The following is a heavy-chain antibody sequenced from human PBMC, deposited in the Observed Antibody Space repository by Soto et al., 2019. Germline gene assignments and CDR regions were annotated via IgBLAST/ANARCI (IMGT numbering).Heavy chain of an antibody. J-gene: IGHJ4*02. CDR1: GDSISSYY. D-gene: IGHD6-13*01. Sequence: SETLSLTCTVSGDSISSYYWSWIRQPAGKGMEWIGRIHTTENTNYNPSLRSRVTMSVDTSNNQFSLKLTSLTAADTAVYYCARALSSAAGLYFDYWGQGTLVTVSS. CDR3: ARALSSAAGLYFDY. CDR2: IHTTENT. V-gene: IGHV4-4*07.